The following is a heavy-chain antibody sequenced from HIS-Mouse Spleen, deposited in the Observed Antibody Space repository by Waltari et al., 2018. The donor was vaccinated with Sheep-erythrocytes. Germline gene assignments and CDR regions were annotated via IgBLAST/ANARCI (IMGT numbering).Heavy chain of an antibody. V-gene: IGHV3-7*01. CDR2: IKQDGSEK. CDR3: ARAVAGTPDAFDI. CDR1: GFTFSSYW. D-gene: IGHD1-7*01. J-gene: IGHJ3*02. Sequence: AASGFTFSSYWMSWVRQAPGKGLEWVANIKQDGSEKYYVDSVKGRFTISRDNAKNSLYLQMNSLRAEDTAVYYCARAVAGTPDAFDIWGQGTMVTVSS.